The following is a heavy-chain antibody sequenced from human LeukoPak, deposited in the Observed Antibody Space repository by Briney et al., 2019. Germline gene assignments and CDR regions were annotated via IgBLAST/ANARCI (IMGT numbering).Heavy chain of an antibody. CDR1: GGSISSYY. J-gene: IGHJ3*02. D-gene: IGHD3-10*01. CDR2: IYYSGST. CDR3: ARDYYGSGRDDAFDI. Sequence: PSETLSLTCTVSGGSISSYYWSWIRQPPGKGLEWIGYIYYSGSTNYNPSLKSRVTMSVDTSKNQFSLKLSSVTAADTAVYYCARDYYGSGRDDAFDIWGQGTMVTVSS. V-gene: IGHV4-59*12.